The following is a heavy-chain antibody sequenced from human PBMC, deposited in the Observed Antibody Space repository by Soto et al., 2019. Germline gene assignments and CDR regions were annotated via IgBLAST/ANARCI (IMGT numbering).Heavy chain of an antibody. CDR2: IYHSGST. CDR3: ARESITMIVPYYFDY. V-gene: IGHV4-38-2*02. Sequence: SETLSLTCAVSGYSISSGYYWGWIRQPPGKGLEWIGSIYHSGSTYYNPSLKSRVTISVDTSKNQFSLKLSSVTAADTAVYYCARESITMIVPYYFDYWGQGXLVTVYS. CDR1: GYSISSGYY. D-gene: IGHD3-22*01. J-gene: IGHJ4*02.